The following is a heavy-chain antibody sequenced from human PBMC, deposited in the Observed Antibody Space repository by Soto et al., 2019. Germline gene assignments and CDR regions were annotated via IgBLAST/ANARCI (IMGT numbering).Heavy chain of an antibody. CDR1: GFTFSSYA. CDR3: ASYGDDNRRPDAYDI. V-gene: IGHV3-23*01. J-gene: IGHJ3*02. CDR2: ISVAAGST. Sequence: EVQLLESGGDLVQPGGSLRLSCAASGFTFSSYAMTWVRQAPGKGLEWVSTISVAAGSTYYAGSVKGRFTLTRDNSKSTLYLHMKSLRGEDTAVYYCASYGDDNRRPDAYDIWGQGTMVTVSS. D-gene: IGHD3-22*01.